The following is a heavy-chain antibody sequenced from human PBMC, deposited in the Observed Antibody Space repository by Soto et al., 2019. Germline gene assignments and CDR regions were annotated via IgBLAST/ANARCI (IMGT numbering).Heavy chain of an antibody. Sequence: GASVKVSCKASGYTFTSYYMHWVRQAPGQGLEWMGIINPSGGSTSYAQKFQVRVTMTRDTSTSTVYMELSSLRSEDTAVYYCARGLGFVFFSGYRSPFWYYYYMDVWGKGTTVTVSS. V-gene: IGHV1-46*03. CDR3: ARGLGFVFFSGYRSPFWYYYYMDV. D-gene: IGHD3-3*01. J-gene: IGHJ6*03. CDR2: INPSGGST. CDR1: GYTFTSYY.